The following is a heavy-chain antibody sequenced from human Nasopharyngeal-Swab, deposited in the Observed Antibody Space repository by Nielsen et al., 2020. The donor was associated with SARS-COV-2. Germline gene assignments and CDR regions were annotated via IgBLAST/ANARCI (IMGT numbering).Heavy chain of an antibody. D-gene: IGHD6-13*01. Sequence: WIRQPPGKGLEWIGSIYYSGGTYYNPSLKSRVTISVDTSKNQFSLKLSSVTAADTAVYYCARWKGIAAAWDYWGQGTLVTV. CDR2: IYYSGGT. V-gene: IGHV4-39*01. CDR3: ARWKGIAAAWDY. J-gene: IGHJ4*02.